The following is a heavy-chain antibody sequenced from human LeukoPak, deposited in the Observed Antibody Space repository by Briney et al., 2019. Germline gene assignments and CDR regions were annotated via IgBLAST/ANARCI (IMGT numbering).Heavy chain of an antibody. V-gene: IGHV3-30*02. D-gene: IGHD6-13*01. J-gene: IGHJ4*02. CDR2: IRYDGSNK. CDR3: AKDRATIAAAGTGFDY. Sequence: TGGSLRLSCAASGFTFSSYGMHWVRQAPGKGVEWVAFIRYDGSNKYYADSVKGRFTISRDNCKNKMYLQRKRQRDADTAVYYCAKDRATIAAAGTGFDYWGQGTLVTVSS. CDR1: GFTFSSYG.